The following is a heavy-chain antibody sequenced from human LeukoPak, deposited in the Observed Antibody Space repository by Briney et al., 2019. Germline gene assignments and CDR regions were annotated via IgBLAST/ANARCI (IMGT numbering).Heavy chain of an antibody. J-gene: IGHJ5*02. V-gene: IGHV3-48*01. D-gene: IGHD6-13*01. CDR2: ISSGSSTI. CDR1: GFTFSSYN. CDR3: ARTMSSSWYNWFDP. Sequence: PGGSLRPSCAASGFTFSSYNMNWVRQAPGKGLEWVSYISSGSSTIYYADSVKGRFTISRDNAKNSLYLQMNSLRAEDTAVYYCARTMSSSWYNWFDPWGQGTLVTVSS.